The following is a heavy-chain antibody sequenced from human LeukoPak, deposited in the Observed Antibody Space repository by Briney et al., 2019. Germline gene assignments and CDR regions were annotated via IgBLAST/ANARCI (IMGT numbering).Heavy chain of an antibody. J-gene: IGHJ4*02. CDR3: AKRFTEETAVLLWFGDDYFDY. CDR2: IRYDGSNK. D-gene: IGHD3-10*01. CDR1: GFTFSSYG. Sequence: GGSLRLSCAASGFTFSSYGMHWVRQAPGKGLEWVAFIRYDGSNKDYADSVKGRFTISRDNSKNTLYLQMNSLRAEDTAVYYCAKRFTEETAVLLWFGDDYFDYWGQGTLVTVSS. V-gene: IGHV3-30*02.